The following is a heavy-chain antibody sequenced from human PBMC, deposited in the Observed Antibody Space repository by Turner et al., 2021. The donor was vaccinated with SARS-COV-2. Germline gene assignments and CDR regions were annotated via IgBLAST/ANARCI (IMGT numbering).Heavy chain of an antibody. CDR1: GFTFSSYW. Sequence: EVQLVASGGGLVQPGGSLRLSCPASGFTFSSYWMSWVRQAPGKGLEWVANINQDGSEKYYVDSVKGRFTISRDNAKNSLYLQMNSLRAEDTAVYYCARDRSTYYDFWSGYWHFDYWGQGTLVTVSS. CDR2: INQDGSEK. CDR3: ARDRSTYYDFWSGYWHFDY. J-gene: IGHJ4*02. D-gene: IGHD3-3*01. V-gene: IGHV3-7*01.